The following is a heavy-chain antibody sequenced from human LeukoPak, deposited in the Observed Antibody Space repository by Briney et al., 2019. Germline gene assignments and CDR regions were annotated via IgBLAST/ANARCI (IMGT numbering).Heavy chain of an antibody. CDR3: ARVPSMVATEDY. J-gene: IGHJ4*02. D-gene: IGHD5-12*01. Sequence: SETLSLTCTVSGGSISSSSYYWGWIRQPPGKGLEWIGSIYYSGSTYYNPSLKSRVTISVDTSKNQFSLKLSSVTAADTAVYYCARVPSMVATEDYWGQGTLVTVSS. V-gene: IGHV4-39*01. CDR2: IYYSGST. CDR1: GGSISSSSYY.